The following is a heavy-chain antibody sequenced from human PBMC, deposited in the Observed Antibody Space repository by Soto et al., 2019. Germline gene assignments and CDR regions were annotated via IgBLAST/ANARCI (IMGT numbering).Heavy chain of an antibody. J-gene: IGHJ6*02. V-gene: IGHV1-3*01. D-gene: IGHD1-26*01. CDR1: GYTFTSYA. CDR2: INADNGNT. CDR3: ARGFIGAYYYYYGMDF. Sequence: QVQLVQSGAEVKKPGASVKVSCKASGYTFTSYAMHWVRQAPGQRLEWMGWINADNGNTKYSQNFQGRVTITRGTSASTSYMELRSLRSEDTAVYYCARGFIGAYYYYYGMDFWGQGTTVTVSS.